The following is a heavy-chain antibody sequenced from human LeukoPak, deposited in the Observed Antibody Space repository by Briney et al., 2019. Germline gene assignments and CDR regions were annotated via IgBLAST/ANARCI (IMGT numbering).Heavy chain of an antibody. Sequence: GGSLRLSCAASGFTFSSYAMSWVRQAPGKGLEWVSAISGSGGSTYYADSVKGRFTISRDNSKNTLYLQMNSLRAEGTAVYYCAKVRDSSSWYKLYYFDYWGQGTLVTVSS. CDR1: GFTFSSYA. CDR2: ISGSGGST. J-gene: IGHJ4*02. CDR3: AKVRDSSSWYKLYYFDY. D-gene: IGHD6-13*01. V-gene: IGHV3-23*01.